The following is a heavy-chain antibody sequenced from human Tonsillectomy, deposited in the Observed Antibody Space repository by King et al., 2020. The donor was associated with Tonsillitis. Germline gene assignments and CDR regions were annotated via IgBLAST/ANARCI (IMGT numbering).Heavy chain of an antibody. J-gene: IGHJ6*02. V-gene: IGHV3-30*02. D-gene: IGHD2-21*02. CDR1: GFTFSSYG. Sequence: VQLVESGGGVVQPGGSLRLSCAASGFTFSSYGMHWVRQAPGKGLEWVAFIRYDGSNKYYADSVKGRFSISRDNFKNTLYLQMNSLRGEDTAVYYWARHYCGGDCDSRGDYYYGLDIWGQGTTVTVSS. CDR3: ARHYCGGDCDSRGDYYYGLDI. CDR2: IRYDGSNK.